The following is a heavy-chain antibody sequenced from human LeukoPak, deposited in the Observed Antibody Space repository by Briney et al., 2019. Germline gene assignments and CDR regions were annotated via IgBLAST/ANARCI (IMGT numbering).Heavy chain of an antibody. Sequence: SGGSLRLACSASGFTFSRYAIHWVRQAPGKGLEYVSAISSNGGRTYYADSGKGRFTISGDNYKNTLYLQISSLRAEDTDVYYCVKDPHSSGWYVYDYWGQGTLVTVSS. J-gene: IGHJ4*02. CDR3: VKDPHSSGWYVYDY. V-gene: IGHV3-64D*06. CDR2: ISSNGGRT. D-gene: IGHD6-19*01. CDR1: GFTFSRYA.